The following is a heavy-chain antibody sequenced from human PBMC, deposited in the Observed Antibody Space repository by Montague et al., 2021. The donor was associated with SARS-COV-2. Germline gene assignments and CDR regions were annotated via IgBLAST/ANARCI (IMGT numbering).Heavy chain of an antibody. CDR3: AKDGVIAEYVQH. V-gene: IGHV3-9*01. Sequence: SLRLSCAASGFSFDDYAMHWVRQAPGKGLEWVSGISWNSGSLGYADSVKGRFTISRDNAKNSLYLQMNSLRAEDTALYYCAKDGVIAEYVQHWGQGTLVTVSS. CDR1: GFSFDDYA. CDR2: ISWNSGSL. J-gene: IGHJ1*01.